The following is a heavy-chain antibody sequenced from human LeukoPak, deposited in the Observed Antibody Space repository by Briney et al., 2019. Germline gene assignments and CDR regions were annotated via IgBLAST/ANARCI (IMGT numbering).Heavy chain of an antibody. D-gene: IGHD3-22*01. CDR1: GGSISSYY. Sequence: SETLSLTCTVSGGSISSYYWSWIRQPPGKGLEWIGYMSYSGTSSYNPSLRSRITISVDASKKQFSLKLSSVTAADTAVYYCARDGYSDSSGYDYPPSVRGQGTLVTVSS. J-gene: IGHJ4*02. CDR3: ARDGYSDSSGYDYPPSV. V-gene: IGHV4-59*01. CDR2: MSYSGTS.